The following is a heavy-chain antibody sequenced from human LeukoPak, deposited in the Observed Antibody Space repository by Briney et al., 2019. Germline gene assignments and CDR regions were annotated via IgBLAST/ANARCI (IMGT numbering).Heavy chain of an antibody. D-gene: IGHD3-10*01. V-gene: IGHV3-23*01. CDR1: GFTFSNYA. CDR3: AKTLNMVRGVTTDY. J-gene: IGHJ4*02. Sequence: GGSLRLSCAASGFTFSNYAMSWVRQAPGKGLEWVSAIGGRTANTYYGDSVKGRFTISRDNSKNTLYLQMNSLRAEDTAVYYCAKTLNMVRGVTTDYWGQGTLVTVSS. CDR2: IGGRTANT.